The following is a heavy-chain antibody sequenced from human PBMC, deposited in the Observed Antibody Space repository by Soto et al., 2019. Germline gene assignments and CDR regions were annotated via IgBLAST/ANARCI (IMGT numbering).Heavy chain of an antibody. D-gene: IGHD2-21*02. V-gene: IGHV1-69*02. CDR2: IIPILGIA. CDR1: GGTFSSYT. Sequence: ASVKVSCKASGGTFSSYTISWVRQAPGQGLEWMGRIIPILGIADYAQKFQGRVTITADKSTSTAYMELSSLRSEDTAVYYCAPASYCGGDCYSHFQHWGQGTLVTVSS. CDR3: APASYCGGDCYSHFQH. J-gene: IGHJ1*01.